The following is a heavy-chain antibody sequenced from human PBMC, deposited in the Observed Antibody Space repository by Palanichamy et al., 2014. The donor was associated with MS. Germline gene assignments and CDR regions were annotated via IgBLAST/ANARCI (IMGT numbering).Heavy chain of an antibody. CDR2: IRFDGRTT. CDR3: AREDSDPRRQTDSLDV. V-gene: IGHV3-74*01. Sequence: QLVGVRGEGVGSARGVPVRISCLASGFSFSNYWMHWVRQAPGKGLVWVSRIRFDGRTTNYADSVTGRFTISRDNAKGTMYLQMNSLGGDDTAVYYCAREDSDPRRQTDSLDVWGQGTMVTVSS. D-gene: IGHD2-21*01. CDR1: GFSFSNYW. J-gene: IGHJ3*01.